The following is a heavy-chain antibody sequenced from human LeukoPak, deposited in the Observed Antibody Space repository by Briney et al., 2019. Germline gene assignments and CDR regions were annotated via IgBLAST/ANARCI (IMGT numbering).Heavy chain of an antibody. CDR3: ARASCGGDCYSVDY. Sequence: GGSLRLSCAASGFTFKNYGMHWVRQAPGKGLEWVAVIWYDGSNKYYADSVRGRFTISRDNSKNTVWLQLNSLRAEDTAVYYCARASCGGDCYSVDYWGQGTLVTVSS. CDR2: IWYDGSNK. CDR1: GFTFKNYG. J-gene: IGHJ4*02. V-gene: IGHV3-33*01. D-gene: IGHD2-21*02.